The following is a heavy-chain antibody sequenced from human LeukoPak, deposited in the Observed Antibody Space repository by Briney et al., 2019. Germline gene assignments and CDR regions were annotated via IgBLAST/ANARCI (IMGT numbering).Heavy chain of an antibody. CDR2: ISSSGSTI. CDR1: GLTFSSYE. V-gene: IGHV3-48*03. D-gene: IGHD3-10*02. J-gene: IGHJ6*04. CDR3: AELGITMLRGV. Sequence: QAGGSLRLSCAASGLTFSSYEMNLVRQAPGKGLEWVSYISSSGSTIYYADSVKGRFTTSRDNAKNSLYLQMNSLRAEDTAVHYCAELGITMLRGVWGKGTTVTISS.